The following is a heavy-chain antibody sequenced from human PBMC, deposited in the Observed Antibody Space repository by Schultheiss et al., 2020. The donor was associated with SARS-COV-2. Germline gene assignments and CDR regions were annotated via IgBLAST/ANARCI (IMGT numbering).Heavy chain of an antibody. D-gene: IGHD2-2*01. J-gene: IGHJ6*02. CDR3: ARDRSPVVVPGARDDV. Sequence: GGSLRLSCAASGFTFSSYSMNWVRQAPGKGLEWVSSISSSSSYIYYADSVKGRFTISRDNAKNSLYLQMNSLRAEDTAVYYCARDRSPVVVPGARDDVWGRGTTVTVSS. CDR1: GFTFSSYS. CDR2: ISSSSSYI. V-gene: IGHV3-21*01.